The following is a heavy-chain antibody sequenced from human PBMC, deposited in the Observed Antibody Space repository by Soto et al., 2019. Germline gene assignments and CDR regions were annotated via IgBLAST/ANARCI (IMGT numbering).Heavy chain of an antibody. J-gene: IGHJ4*02. V-gene: IGHV5-51*01. Sequence: EVQLVQSGAEVKKPGESLKISCKGSGDSFSTYWIAWVRQMPGKGLEWMGIIYPGDSDTRYSPSFQGQVTISADKSVTTAYLQWRSLKASDTAMYYCGRHLTTGTPIDSWGQGTLVTVSS. D-gene: IGHD1-1*01. CDR1: GDSFSTYW. CDR3: GRHLTTGTPIDS. CDR2: IYPGDSDT.